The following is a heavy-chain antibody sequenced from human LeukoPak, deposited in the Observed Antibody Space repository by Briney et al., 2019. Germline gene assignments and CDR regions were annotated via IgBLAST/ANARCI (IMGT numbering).Heavy chain of an antibody. CDR1: GFTFSSYG. J-gene: IGHJ4*02. D-gene: IGHD3-22*01. CDR2: ISYDGSNK. V-gene: IGHV3-30*18. Sequence: PGRSLRLSCAASGFTFSSYGMHWVRQAPGKGLEWVAVISYDGSNKYYADSVKGRFTISRDNSKNTLYLQMTSLRAEDTAVFYCAKDHAYYYYDSSGYYDYWGQGTLVTVSS. CDR3: AKDHAYYYYDSSGYYDY.